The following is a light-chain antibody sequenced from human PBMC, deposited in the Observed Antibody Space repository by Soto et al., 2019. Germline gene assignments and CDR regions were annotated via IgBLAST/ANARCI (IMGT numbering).Light chain of an antibody. CDR3: SSYTSSSPYV. V-gene: IGLV2-11*01. J-gene: IGLJ1*01. Sequence: QSALTQPRSVSGSPGQSVTISCTGTSSDVGAYNYVSWYQQHPGKAPKLMIYDVSKWPSGVPDRFSGSKSGNTASLTISGLQAEDEADYYCSSYTSSSPYVFGTGTKLTVL. CDR2: DVS. CDR1: SSDVGAYNY.